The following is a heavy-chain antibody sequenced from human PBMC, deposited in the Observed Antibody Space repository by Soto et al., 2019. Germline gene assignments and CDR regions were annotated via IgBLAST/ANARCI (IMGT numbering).Heavy chain of an antibody. Sequence: ASVKVSCKASGYTSTSYAMHWVRQAPGQRLEWMGWINAGNGNTKYSQKFQGRVTITRDTSASTAYMELSSLRSEDTAVYYCAKPHGPYSVATMLPDYWGQGTLVTVSS. J-gene: IGHJ4*02. D-gene: IGHD5-12*01. V-gene: IGHV1-3*01. CDR3: AKPHGPYSVATMLPDY. CDR2: INAGNGNT. CDR1: GYTSTSYA.